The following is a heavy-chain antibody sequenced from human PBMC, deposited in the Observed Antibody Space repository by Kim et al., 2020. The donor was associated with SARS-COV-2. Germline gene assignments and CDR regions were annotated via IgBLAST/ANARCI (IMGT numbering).Heavy chain of an antibody. CDR3: ARLEWCDV. J-gene: IGHJ3*01. CDR2: VAPGGDGT. Sequence: GGSLRLSCVASGFTFSNFVMNWVRQAPGKGLEWVSTVAPGGDGTNYADSVRGRFTISRDNSKNTLYLQMNSLRADDTAMYYCARLEWCDVWGQGAMVTV. V-gene: IGHV3-23*01. D-gene: IGHD3-3*01. CDR1: GFTFSNFV.